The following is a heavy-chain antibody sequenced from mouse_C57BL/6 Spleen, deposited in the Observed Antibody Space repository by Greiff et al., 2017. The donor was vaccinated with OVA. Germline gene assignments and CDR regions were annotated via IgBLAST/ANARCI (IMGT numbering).Heavy chain of an antibody. Sequence: VQLQQSGAELVRPGASVKVSCKASGYTFTSYLIEWVKQRPGQGLEWIGVINPGSGGTNSNEKFKGKATLTADKSSSTAYMQLSSLTSEDAAVFFCARSKNAERGVDYWGQGTSVTVSA. V-gene: IGHV1-54*01. CDR3: ARSKNAERGVDY. CDR1: GYTFTSYL. CDR2: INPGSGGT. D-gene: IGHD2-5*01. J-gene: IGHJ4*01.